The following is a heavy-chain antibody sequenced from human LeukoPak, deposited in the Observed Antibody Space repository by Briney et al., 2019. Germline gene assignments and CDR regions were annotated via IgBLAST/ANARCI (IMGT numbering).Heavy chain of an antibody. Sequence: ASVKVSCKASGYTFTSYGISWVRQAPGQGLEWMGWISAHNGNTNYAQKLQGRVTMTTDTSTSTAYMELRSLRSDDTAVYYCARWSDCSSTSCYLDYWGQGTLVTVSS. CDR2: ISAHNGNT. J-gene: IGHJ4*02. V-gene: IGHV1-18*01. CDR1: GYTFTSYG. CDR3: ARWSDCSSTSCYLDY. D-gene: IGHD2-2*01.